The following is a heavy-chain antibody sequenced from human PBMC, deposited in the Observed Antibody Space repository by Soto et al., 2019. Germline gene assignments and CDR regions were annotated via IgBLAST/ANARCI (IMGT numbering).Heavy chain of an antibody. V-gene: IGHV4-30-4*01. CDR1: GGSFSGYY. D-gene: IGHD5-12*01. CDR3: ARGGHDAGFDY. Sequence: SETLSLTCAVYGGSFSGYYWSWIRQPPGKGLEWIGYIYYSGSTYYNPSLKSRVTISVDTSKNQFSLKLSSVTAADTAVYYCARGGHDAGFDYWGQGTLVTVSS. J-gene: IGHJ4*02. CDR2: IYYSGST.